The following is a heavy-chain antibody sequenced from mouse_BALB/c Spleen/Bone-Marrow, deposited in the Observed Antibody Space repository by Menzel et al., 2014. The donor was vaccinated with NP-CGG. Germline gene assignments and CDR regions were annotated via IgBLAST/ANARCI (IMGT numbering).Heavy chain of an antibody. J-gene: IGHJ2*01. Sequence: QVQLQQSGAELVKPGASVKLSCKASGYTFTTYWMHWVRLRPGQGFEWIGEINPSNGGTKNNEMFKRKATLTVDKSSSTAYMQLSSLTSEDSAVYYCASTSYGNYYFDYWGEGTTLTVSS. V-gene: IGHV1S81*02. CDR2: INPSNGGT. CDR1: GYTFTTYW. D-gene: IGHD2-10*02. CDR3: ASTSYGNYYFDY.